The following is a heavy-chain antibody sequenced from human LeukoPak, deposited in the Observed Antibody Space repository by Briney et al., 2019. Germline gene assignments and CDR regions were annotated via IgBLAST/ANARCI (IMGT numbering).Heavy chain of an antibody. D-gene: IGHD3-10*01. CDR1: GYTFTTYG. V-gene: IGHV1-18*04. CDR2: ISAYNGNT. J-gene: IGHJ3*02. CDR3: ARDKLRFGEVHAFDI. Sequence: ASVKVSCKASGYTFTTYGISWVRQAPGQGLEWMGWISAYNGNTNYEQKLRGRVTMTTDTSTSTAYMELRSLRSDDTAVYYCARDKLRFGEVHAFDIWGQGTMVTVSS.